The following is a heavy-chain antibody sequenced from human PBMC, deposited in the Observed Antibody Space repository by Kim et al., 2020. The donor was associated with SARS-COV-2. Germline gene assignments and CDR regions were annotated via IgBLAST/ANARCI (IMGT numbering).Heavy chain of an antibody. V-gene: IGHV4-34*01. CDR1: GGSFSGYY. CDR2: INHSGST. J-gene: IGHJ6*02. Sequence: SETLSLTCAVYGGSFSGYYWSWIRQPTGKGLEWIGEINHSGSTNYNPSLKSRVTISVDTSKNQFSLKLSSVTAADTAVYYCARYAYYYYGMDVWGQGTTV. CDR3: ARYAYYYYGMDV.